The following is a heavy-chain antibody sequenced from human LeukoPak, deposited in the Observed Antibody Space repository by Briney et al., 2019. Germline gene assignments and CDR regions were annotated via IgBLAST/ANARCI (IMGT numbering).Heavy chain of an antibody. V-gene: IGHV1-18*01. D-gene: IGHD2-15*01. CDR2: ISAYNGNT. CDR3: ARVGYCSGGSCYQFDY. CDR1: GYTFTSYG. Sequence: ASVKVSCKASGYTFTSYGISWVRQAPGQGLEWMGWISAYNGNTNYAQKPQGRVTMTTDTSTSTAYMELRSLRSDDTAVYYCARVGYCSGGSCYQFDYWGQGTLVTVSS. J-gene: IGHJ4*02.